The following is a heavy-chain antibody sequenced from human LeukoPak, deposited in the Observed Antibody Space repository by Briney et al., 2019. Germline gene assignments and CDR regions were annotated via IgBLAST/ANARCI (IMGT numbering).Heavy chain of an antibody. J-gene: IGHJ4*02. V-gene: IGHV3-15*01. CDR2: IKSKADGGTT. D-gene: IGHD1-14*01. CDR3: TTDISAVLL. CDR1: GFTFSDAW. Sequence: TSGGSLRLSCAASGFTFSDAWMTWVRQAPGKGLEWVGRIKSKADGGTTDYAAPVKGRFTTSRDDSENTLYLQMSSLKTEDTAVYYCTTDISAVLLWGQGTLVTVSS.